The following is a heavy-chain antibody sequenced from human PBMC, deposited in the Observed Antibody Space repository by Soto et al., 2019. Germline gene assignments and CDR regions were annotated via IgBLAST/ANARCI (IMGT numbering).Heavy chain of an antibody. CDR1: GGTFSSYA. CDR3: AGQDYDFWSGRTNYYYYGMDV. CDR2: IIPIFGTT. J-gene: IGHJ6*02. V-gene: IGHV1-69*13. Sequence: SVKVSCKASGGTFSSYAISWVRQAPGQGLEWMGGIIPIFGTTNYAQKFQGRVTITADESTSTAYMELSSLRSEDTAVYYCAGQDYDFWSGRTNYYYYGMDVWGQGTTVTVSS. D-gene: IGHD3-3*01.